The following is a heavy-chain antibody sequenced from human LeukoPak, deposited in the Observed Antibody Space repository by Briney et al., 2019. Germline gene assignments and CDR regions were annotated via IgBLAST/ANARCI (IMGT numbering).Heavy chain of an antibody. CDR2: ISGSGGST. D-gene: IGHD6-19*01. J-gene: IGHJ4*02. V-gene: IGHV3-23*01. CDR1: GFTFSDYY. Sequence: SGGSLRLSCAASGFTFSDYYMSWIRQAPGKGLEWVSAISGSGGSTYYADSVKGRFTISRDNSKNTLYLQMNSLRAEDTAVYYCAKGACSSSGWYDPCPRYDYWGQGTLVTVSS. CDR3: AKGACSSSGWYDPCPRYDY.